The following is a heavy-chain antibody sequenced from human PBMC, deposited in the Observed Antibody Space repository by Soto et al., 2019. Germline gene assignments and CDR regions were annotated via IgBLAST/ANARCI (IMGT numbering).Heavy chain of an antibody. Sequence: PGGSLRLSCAASGFTFSSYAMSWVRQAPGKGLEWVSAISGSGGSTYYADSVKGRFTISRDNSKNTLYLQMNSLRAEDTAVYYCAKDQNLEWLSIYYYYGMDVWGQGTTVTVSS. CDR1: GFTFSSYA. J-gene: IGHJ6*02. CDR3: AKDQNLEWLSIYYYYGMDV. D-gene: IGHD3-3*01. CDR2: ISGSGGST. V-gene: IGHV3-23*01.